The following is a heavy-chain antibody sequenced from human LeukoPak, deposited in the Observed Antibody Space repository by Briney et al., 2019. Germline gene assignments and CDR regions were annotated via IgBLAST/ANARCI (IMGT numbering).Heavy chain of an antibody. Sequence: QSGGSLRLSCAASGFTFDDYAMHWVRQAPGKGLEWVSGISWNSGSIGYADSVKGRFTISRDNAKNPLYLQMNSLRAEDTALYYCAKDKGPYGSGSYYSPPGYWGQGTLVTVSS. CDR2: ISWNSGSI. CDR1: GFTFDDYA. J-gene: IGHJ4*02. V-gene: IGHV3-9*01. CDR3: AKDKGPYGSGSYYSPPGY. D-gene: IGHD3-10*01.